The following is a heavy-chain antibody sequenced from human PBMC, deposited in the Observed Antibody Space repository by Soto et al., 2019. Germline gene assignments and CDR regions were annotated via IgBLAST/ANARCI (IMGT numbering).Heavy chain of an antibody. D-gene: IGHD4-17*01. J-gene: IGHJ2*01. CDR2: IWYDGSNK. Sequence: QVQLVESGGGVVQPGRSLRLSCAASGFTFSSYGMHWVRQAPGKGLEWVAVIWYDGSNKYYADSVKGRFTISRDNSKNTLYLQMNSLRAEDTAVYYCAREVVQRTTVTTRYFDLWGRGTLVTVSS. CDR3: AREVVQRTTVTTRYFDL. CDR1: GFTFSSYG. V-gene: IGHV3-33*01.